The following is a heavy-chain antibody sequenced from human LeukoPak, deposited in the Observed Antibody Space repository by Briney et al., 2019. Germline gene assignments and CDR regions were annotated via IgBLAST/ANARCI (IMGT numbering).Heavy chain of an antibody. V-gene: IGHV3-23*01. CDR2: ISGSGGST. CDR1: GFTFSSYA. J-gene: IGHJ4*02. D-gene: IGHD3-10*01. CDR3: AKGQAVRGVNYFDY. Sequence: PGGSLRLSCAASGFTFSSYAMSWVRQAPGKGLEWVSAISGSGGSTYYADSVKGRFTISRDNSKNTLYLQMNSLRAEDTAVYYYAKGQAVRGVNYFDYWGQGTLVTVSS.